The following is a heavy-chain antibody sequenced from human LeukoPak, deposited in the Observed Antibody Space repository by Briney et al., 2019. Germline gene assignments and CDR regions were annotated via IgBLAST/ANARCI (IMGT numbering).Heavy chain of an antibody. J-gene: IGHJ4*02. Sequence: ASVKVSCKVSGYTLTELSMHWVRQAPGKGLEWMGGFDPEDGETIYAQKFQGRVTITTDESTSTAYMELSSLRSEDTAVYYCASGGAYSSPRFDYWGQGTLVTVSS. V-gene: IGHV1-24*01. CDR1: GYTLTELS. CDR2: FDPEDGET. CDR3: ASGGAYSSPRFDY. D-gene: IGHD6-13*01.